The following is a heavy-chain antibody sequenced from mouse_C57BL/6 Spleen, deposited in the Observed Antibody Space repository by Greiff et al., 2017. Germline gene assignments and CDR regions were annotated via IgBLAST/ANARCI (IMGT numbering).Heavy chain of an antibody. CDR3: ARSSNYEYYFDY. Sequence: VQLQQPGAELVMPGASVKLSCKASGYTFTSYWMHWVKQRPGQGLEWIGEIDPSDSYTNYNQKFKGKSTLTVDKSSSTAYMQLSSLTSEDAAVYYCARSSNYEYYFDYWGQGTTLTVSS. CDR2: IDPSDSYT. J-gene: IGHJ2*01. V-gene: IGHV1-69*01. D-gene: IGHD2-5*01. CDR1: GYTFTSYW.